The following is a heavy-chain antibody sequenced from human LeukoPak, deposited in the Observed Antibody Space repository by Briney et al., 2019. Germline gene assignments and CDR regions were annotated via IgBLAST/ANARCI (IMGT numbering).Heavy chain of an antibody. D-gene: IGHD3-9*01. CDR3: ARGLYYDILTGYYLDY. CDR2: IWYDGSNK. J-gene: IGHJ4*02. V-gene: IGHV3-33*01. Sequence: TGGSLRLSCAASGFTFSSYGMHWVRQAPGKGLEWVAVIWYDGSNKYYADSVKGRFTISRDNSKNTLYLQMNSLGAEDTAVYYCARGLYYDILTGYYLDYWGQGTLVTVSS. CDR1: GFTFSSYG.